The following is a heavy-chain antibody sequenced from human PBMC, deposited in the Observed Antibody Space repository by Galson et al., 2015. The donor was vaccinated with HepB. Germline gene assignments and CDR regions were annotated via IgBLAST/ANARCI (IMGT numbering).Heavy chain of an antibody. D-gene: IGHD3-10*01. CDR3: ATDLNMVRGVISLDY. CDR1: GYTLTELS. V-gene: IGHV1-24*01. CDR2: FDPEDGET. J-gene: IGHJ4*02. Sequence: SVKVSCKVSGYTLTELSMHWVRQAPGKGLEWMGGFDPEDGETIYAQKFQGRVTMTEDTSTDTAYMELSSLRSEDTAVYYCATDLNMVRGVISLDYWGQGTLVTVSS.